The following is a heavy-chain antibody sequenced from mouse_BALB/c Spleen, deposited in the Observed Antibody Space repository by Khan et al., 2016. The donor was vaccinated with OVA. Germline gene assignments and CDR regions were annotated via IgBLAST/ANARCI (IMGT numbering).Heavy chain of an antibody. Sequence: VQLKESGGDLVKPGGSLKLSCAASGFTFSTYGMTWVRQIPDKRLEWVSAISTGGSYTYYTDSVKGRFTISRDNAKNTLYLQMSSLKSKDTAIYYCTRLAYYYNSEGFAYWGQGTLVTVSA. V-gene: IGHV5-6*01. CDR3: TRLAYYYNSEGFAY. J-gene: IGHJ3*01. D-gene: IGHD1-1*01. CDR1: GFTFSTYG. CDR2: ISTGGSYT.